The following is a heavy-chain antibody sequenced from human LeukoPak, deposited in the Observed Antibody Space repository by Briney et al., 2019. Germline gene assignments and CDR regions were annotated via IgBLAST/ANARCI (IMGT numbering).Heavy chain of an antibody. V-gene: IGHV3-21*01. CDR3: ARDVYYYDSSGFDP. J-gene: IGHJ5*02. Sequence: GGSLRLSCAASGFTFSNYYMNWLRQAPGKGLEWVSSISGSSSYIYYADSVKGRFTISRDNAKNSLYLQMNSLRAEDTAVYYCARDVYYYDSSGFDPWGQGTLVTVSS. D-gene: IGHD3-22*01. CDR2: ISGSSSYI. CDR1: GFTFSNYY.